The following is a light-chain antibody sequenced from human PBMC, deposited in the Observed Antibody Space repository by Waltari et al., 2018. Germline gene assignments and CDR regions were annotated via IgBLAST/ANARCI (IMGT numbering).Light chain of an antibody. J-gene: IGKJ1*01. Sequence: EIRMTQSPPTLSVSPGERATLSCRASQSVTTNLAWYQQKPGQAPKLLIFYASTRATGVPARFSGSGSGTEFTLTISSLQSEDFAVYYCQQYTNWPPTFGQGTKVDI. CDR2: YAS. V-gene: IGKV3-15*01. CDR3: QQYTNWPPT. CDR1: QSVTTN.